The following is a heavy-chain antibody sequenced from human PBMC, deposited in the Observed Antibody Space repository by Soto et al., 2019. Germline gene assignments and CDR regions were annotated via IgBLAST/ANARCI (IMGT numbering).Heavy chain of an antibody. J-gene: IGHJ4*02. CDR3: ARGRGSSWGDY. D-gene: IGHD6-13*01. Sequence: QVQLQQWGAGLLKPSETLSLICAVYGWSFSGYYWSWIRQPPGKGLAWIGEINHSGSTNYNPSLKGRVTISVDTGKDQFSPKLSSVTAAETAVYYGARGRGSSWGDYWGQGSPVTVSS. CDR2: INHSGST. CDR1: GWSFSGYY. V-gene: IGHV4-34*02.